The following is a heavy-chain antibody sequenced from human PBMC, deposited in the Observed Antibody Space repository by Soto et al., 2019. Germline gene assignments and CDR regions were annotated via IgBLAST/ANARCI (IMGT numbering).Heavy chain of an antibody. V-gene: IGHV5-51*01. CDR1: GYSFTSYW. CDR3: ARVLGPHRGAYYFDY. J-gene: IGHJ4*02. D-gene: IGHD3-10*01. CDR2: IYPGDPDT. Sequence: PGESLKISCKGSGYSFTSYWIGWVRQMPGKGLEWMGIIYPGDPDTRYSPSFQGQVTISADKSISTAYLQWSSLKASDTAMYYCARVLGPHRGAYYFDYWGQGTLVTVSS.